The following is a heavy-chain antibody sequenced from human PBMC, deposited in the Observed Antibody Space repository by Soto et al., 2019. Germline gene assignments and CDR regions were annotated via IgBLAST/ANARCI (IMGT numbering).Heavy chain of an antibody. CDR1: GGSISSYY. D-gene: IGHD2-21*02. CDR2: IYYSGGT. Sequence: SETLSLTCTVSGGSISSYYWSWIRQPPGKGLEWIGYIYYSGGTNYNPSLKSRVTISVDTSKNQFSLKLSSVTAADTAVYYCARMYCGGDCYPDYWGQGTLVTVSS. J-gene: IGHJ4*02. CDR3: ARMYCGGDCYPDY. V-gene: IGHV4-59*01.